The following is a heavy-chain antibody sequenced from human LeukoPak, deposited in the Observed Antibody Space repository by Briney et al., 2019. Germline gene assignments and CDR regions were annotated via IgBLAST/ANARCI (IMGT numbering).Heavy chain of an antibody. D-gene: IGHD3-10*01. CDR3: ARGLSIRGAIIDKLYYFDY. CDR2: INHSGST. J-gene: IGHJ4*02. CDR1: GGSFSGYY. Sequence: SETLSLTCAVYGGSFSGYYWSWIRQPPGKGLEWIGEINHSGSTNYNPSLKSRVTISVDTSKNQFSLKLSSVTAADTAVYYCARGLSIRGAIIDKLYYFDYWGQGTLVTVSS. V-gene: IGHV4-34*01.